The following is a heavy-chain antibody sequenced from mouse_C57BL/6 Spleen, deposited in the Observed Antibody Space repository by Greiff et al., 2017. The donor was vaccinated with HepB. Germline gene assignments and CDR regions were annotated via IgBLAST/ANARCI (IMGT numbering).Heavy chain of an antibody. D-gene: IGHD1-1*01. Sequence: VQLQQSGTVLARPGASVKMSCKTSGYTFTSYWMHWVKQRPGQGLEWIGAIYPGNSDTSYNQKFKGKAKLTAVTSASTAYMELSSLTNEDSAVYYCTRSWDYYGSSYYFDYWGQGTTLTVSS. V-gene: IGHV1-5*01. CDR1: GYTFTSYW. CDR3: TRSWDYYGSSYYFDY. CDR2: IYPGNSDT. J-gene: IGHJ2*01.